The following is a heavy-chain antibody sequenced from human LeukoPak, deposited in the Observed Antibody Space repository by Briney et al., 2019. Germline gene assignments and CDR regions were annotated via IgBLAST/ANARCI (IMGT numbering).Heavy chain of an antibody. CDR3: AKDTYGDIGYGYY. Sequence: ASVKVSCKASRSTFTGQNMHWVRHAPGQGLEWMGWINPNSGDTNYGQKFQGRVTMTRDTSISTAYMELTRLTSDDTAVYFCAKDTYGDIGYGYYWGQGTLVTVSS. CDR2: INPNSGDT. V-gene: IGHV1-2*02. J-gene: IGHJ4*02. D-gene: IGHD2-8*01. CDR1: RSTFTGQN.